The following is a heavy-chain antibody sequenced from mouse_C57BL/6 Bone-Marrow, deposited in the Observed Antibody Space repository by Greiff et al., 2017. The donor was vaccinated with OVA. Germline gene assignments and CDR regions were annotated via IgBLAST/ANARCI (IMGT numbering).Heavy chain of an antibody. CDR1: GFSLTSYG. Sequence: VKLQESGPGLVQPSQSLSITCTVSGFSLTSYGVHWVRQSPGKGLEWLGVIWSGGSTDYNAAFISRLSISKDNSKSQVFFKMNSLQADDTAIYYCARNGNYGNYVGFAYWGQGTLVTVSA. V-gene: IGHV2-2*01. D-gene: IGHD2-1*01. J-gene: IGHJ3*01. CDR2: IWSGGST. CDR3: ARNGNYGNYVGFAY.